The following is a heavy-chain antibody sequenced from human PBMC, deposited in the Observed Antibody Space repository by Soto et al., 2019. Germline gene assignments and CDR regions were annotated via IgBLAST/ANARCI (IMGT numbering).Heavy chain of an antibody. J-gene: IGHJ4*02. Sequence: GSLRLSCTASGFKFSNYAMSWVRQAPGKGLEWVSLISATGGGTYYADSVKGRFTISRDNSHNTLYLQVHSLTAEDTAVYYCAKDRRAGGNSAFYFDFWGQGAQVTVSS. D-gene: IGHD3-16*01. CDR1: GFKFSNYA. CDR3: AKDRRAGGNSAFYFDF. CDR2: ISATGGGT. V-gene: IGHV3-23*01.